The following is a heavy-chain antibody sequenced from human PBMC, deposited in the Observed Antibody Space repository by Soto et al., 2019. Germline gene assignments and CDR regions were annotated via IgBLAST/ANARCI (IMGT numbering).Heavy chain of an antibody. Sequence: ASVKVSCKASGYTFTGYYMHWVRQAPGQGLEWMGWINPNSGGTNYAQKFQGLVTMTRDTSISTAYMELSRLRSDDTAVYYCAKSSSGYVYYGMDVWGQGTTVTVSS. CDR3: AKSSSGYVYYGMDV. J-gene: IGHJ6*02. CDR2: INPNSGGT. D-gene: IGHD5-12*01. V-gene: IGHV1-2*04. CDR1: GYTFTGYY.